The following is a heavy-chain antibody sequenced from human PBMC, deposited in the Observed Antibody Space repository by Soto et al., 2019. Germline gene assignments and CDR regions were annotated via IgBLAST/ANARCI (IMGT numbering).Heavy chain of an antibody. Sequence: SGPTLVNPTLSLTLTCTFSGFSLSTRGVAVAWIRQPPGEALEWLALIYWDDDKRYNPSLKSRLTITKDTSKDQVVLAVTNMDPLDTATYFCAHSQRGPRDFWGQGILVTVSS. CDR2: IYWDDDK. CDR3: AHSQRGPRDF. CDR1: GFSLSTRGVA. V-gene: IGHV2-5*02. J-gene: IGHJ4*02. D-gene: IGHD5-12*01.